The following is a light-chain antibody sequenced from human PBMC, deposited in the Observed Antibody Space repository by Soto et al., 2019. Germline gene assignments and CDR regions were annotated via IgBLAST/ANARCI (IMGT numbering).Light chain of an antibody. J-gene: IGKJ1*01. CDR2: DAS. CDR1: QSISSW. CDR3: QQYNSYPWT. Sequence: DIQMTQSPSTLSASVGDRVTITCRASQSISSWLAWYQQKPWKAPKLLIYDASSLESGVPSRFSGSGSGTEFTLTISSLQPDDFATYYCQQYNSYPWTFGHGTKVDIK. V-gene: IGKV1-5*01.